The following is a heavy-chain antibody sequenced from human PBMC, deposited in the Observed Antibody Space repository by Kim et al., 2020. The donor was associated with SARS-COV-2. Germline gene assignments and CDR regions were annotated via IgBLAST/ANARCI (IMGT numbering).Heavy chain of an antibody. J-gene: IGHJ6*02. Sequence: SVKVSCKASGGTFIAYGISWVRRAPGQGLEWMGRFVPITGTGNYAQKFQGRITITADKSSTTGYMDLSSLRSEDTAVYFCARSSGLYGLDVWGQGTTV. CDR3: ARSSGLYGLDV. CDR2: FVPITGTG. D-gene: IGHD3-10*01. CDR1: GGTFIAYG. V-gene: IGHV1-69*04.